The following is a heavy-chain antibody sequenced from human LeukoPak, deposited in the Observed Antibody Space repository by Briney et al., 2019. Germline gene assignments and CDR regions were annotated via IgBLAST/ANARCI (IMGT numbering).Heavy chain of an antibody. CDR3: ARSGSSWYGSYAFDI. J-gene: IGHJ3*02. V-gene: IGHV3-53*01. Sequence: SGGSLRLSCAASGFTVSSNYMSWVRQAPGKGLEWVSVIYSGGSTYYADSVKGRFTISRDNSKNTLYLQMNSLRAEDTAVYYCARSGSSWYGSYAFDIWGQGTMVTVSS. D-gene: IGHD6-13*01. CDR2: IYSGGST. CDR1: GFTVSSNY.